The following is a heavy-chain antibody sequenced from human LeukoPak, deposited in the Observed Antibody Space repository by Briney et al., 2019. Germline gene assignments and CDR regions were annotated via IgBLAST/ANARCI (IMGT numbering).Heavy chain of an antibody. V-gene: IGHV4-34*01. CDR2: INHSGST. D-gene: IGHD3-10*01. J-gene: IGHJ5*02. CDR3: ARGNYGSGPRALGP. Sequence: SETLSLTCAVYGGSFSGYYWSWIRQPPGKGLEWIGEINHSGSTNYNPSLKSRVTISVDTSKNQFSLKLSSVTAADTAVYYCARGNYGSGPRALGPWGQGTLVTVSS. CDR1: GGSFSGYY.